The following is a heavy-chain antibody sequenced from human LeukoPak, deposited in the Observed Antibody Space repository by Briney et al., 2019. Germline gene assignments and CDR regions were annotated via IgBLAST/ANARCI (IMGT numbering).Heavy chain of an antibody. Sequence: SETLSLTCTVSGYSISSGYYWGWIRQPPGKGLEWIGSIYHSGSTYYNPSLKSRVTISVDTSKNQFSLKLSSVTAADTAVYYCARALGSYGAGNAFDIWGQGTMVTVSS. CDR1: GYSISSGYY. J-gene: IGHJ3*02. V-gene: IGHV4-38-2*02. CDR2: IYHSGST. D-gene: IGHD1-26*01. CDR3: ARALGSYGAGNAFDI.